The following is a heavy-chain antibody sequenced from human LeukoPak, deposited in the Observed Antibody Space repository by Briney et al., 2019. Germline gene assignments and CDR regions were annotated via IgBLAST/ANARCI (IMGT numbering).Heavy chain of an antibody. CDR2: IYYSGST. Sequence: TSETLSLTCTVSGVSVSSGSYYWSWIRQPPGKGLEWIGYIYYSGSTNYNPSLKSRVTISVDTSKNQFSLKLSSVTAADTAVYYCASGEAAAGTSDYWGQGTLVTVSS. CDR1: GVSVSSGSYY. V-gene: IGHV4-61*01. J-gene: IGHJ4*02. CDR3: ASGEAAAGTSDY. D-gene: IGHD6-13*01.